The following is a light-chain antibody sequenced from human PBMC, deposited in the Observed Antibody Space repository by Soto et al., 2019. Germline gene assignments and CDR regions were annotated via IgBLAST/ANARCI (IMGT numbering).Light chain of an antibody. J-gene: IGKJ5*01. CDR2: AAS. V-gene: IGKV1-9*01. Sequence: DIQLTHSPSFLSASVGDRVTITCRASQGTGSSLAWYQQKPGKAPKVLIYAASTLQSGVPSRFSGSGSGTEFTLTINSLQPEDFATYYCQQLMSYPITFGQGTRLEIK. CDR1: QGTGSS. CDR3: QQLMSYPIT.